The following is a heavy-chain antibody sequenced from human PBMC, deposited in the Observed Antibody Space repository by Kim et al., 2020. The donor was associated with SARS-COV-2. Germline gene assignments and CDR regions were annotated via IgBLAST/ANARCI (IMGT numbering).Heavy chain of an antibody. CDR1: GYTFTSYD. D-gene: IGHD3-22*01. J-gene: IGHJ4*02. V-gene: IGHV1-8*01. Sequence: ASVKVSCKASGYTFTSYDINWVRQATGQGLEWMGWMNPNSGNTGYAQKFQGRVTMTRNTSISTAYMELSSLRSEDTAVYYCARGKGGITMIVVAPDYWGQGTLVTVSS. CDR2: MNPNSGNT. CDR3: ARGKGGITMIVVAPDY.